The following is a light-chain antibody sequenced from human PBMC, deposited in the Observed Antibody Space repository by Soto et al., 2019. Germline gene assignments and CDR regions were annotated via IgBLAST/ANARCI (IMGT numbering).Light chain of an antibody. CDR2: GAS. CDR3: QQYNNWPPLT. CDR1: QSVSSN. Sequence: ETVMTQSPATLSVSPGERATLSCRASQSVSSNLAWYQQKLGQAPRLLIYGASTRATGIPARFSGSGSGREFTLTISSLQSEDFAVYYCQQYNNWPPLTFGGGTKVEIK. V-gene: IGKV3-15*01. J-gene: IGKJ4*01.